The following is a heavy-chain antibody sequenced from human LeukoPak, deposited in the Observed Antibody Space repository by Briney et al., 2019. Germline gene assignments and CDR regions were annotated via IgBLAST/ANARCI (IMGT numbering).Heavy chain of an antibody. Sequence: GESLKISCKGSGYSFTSYWIGWVRQMPGKGLEWMGIIYPGDSESRYSPSFQGQVTISADKSIGTAYLQWSSLKASDTAMYYCARPTTGSADYYYYGMDVWGQGTTVTVSS. CDR2: IYPGDSES. CDR1: GYSFTSYW. D-gene: IGHD1-1*01. J-gene: IGHJ6*02. CDR3: ARPTTGSADYYYYGMDV. V-gene: IGHV5-51*01.